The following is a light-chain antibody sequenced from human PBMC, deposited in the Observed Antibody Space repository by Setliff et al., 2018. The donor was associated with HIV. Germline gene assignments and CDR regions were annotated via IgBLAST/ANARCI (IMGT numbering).Light chain of an antibody. CDR1: SSDVGTHNL. V-gene: IGLV2-23*02. J-gene: IGLJ1*01. CDR2: EVN. CDR3: CSYARTSPYV. Sequence: QSALAQPASVSGSPGQSITISCTGNSSDVGTHNLVSWYQQHSGKAPKLIIYEVNKRPSGISDRFSGSRSGKTASLTISGLQAVDEADYHCCSYARTSPYVFGSGTKATV.